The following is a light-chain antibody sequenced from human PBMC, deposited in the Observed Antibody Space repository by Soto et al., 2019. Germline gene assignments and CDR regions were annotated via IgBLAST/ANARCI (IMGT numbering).Light chain of an antibody. J-gene: IGKJ1*01. CDR1: QSVASSS. CDR3: QQYGTSFWT. Sequence: EIVLTQSPGTLSLSPGERATLSCRTSQSVASSSLAWYQQKPGQAPRLLIYGASTRATGIPDRFSGSGSGTDFTLTISRLEPEDFAVYYRQQYGTSFWTFGQGTKVEIK. CDR2: GAS. V-gene: IGKV3-20*01.